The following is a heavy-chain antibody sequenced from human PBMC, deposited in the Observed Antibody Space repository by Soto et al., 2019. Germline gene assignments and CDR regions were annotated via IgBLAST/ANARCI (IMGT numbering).Heavy chain of an antibody. Sequence: QVQLVESGGGMVQPGRSLRLSCAGSGFTFSNYPIHWVRQAPGKGLEWVAVTSYNGHNKFYADSVKGRFTISRDNSKNTLYLQMSSLRPEDTAIYYCARESPARAFDIWGQGTMVTVSS. CDR3: ARESPARAFDI. J-gene: IGHJ3*02. CDR2: TSYNGHNK. D-gene: IGHD2-2*01. V-gene: IGHV3-30-3*01. CDR1: GFTFSNYP.